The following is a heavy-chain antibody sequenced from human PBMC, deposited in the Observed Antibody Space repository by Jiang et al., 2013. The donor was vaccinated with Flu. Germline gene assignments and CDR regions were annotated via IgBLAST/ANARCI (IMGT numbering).Heavy chain of an antibody. V-gene: IGHV6-1*01. J-gene: IGHJ6*02. D-gene: IGHD3-10*01. Sequence: YNDYGISVKSRITINPDTSKNQFSLQLNSVTPEDTAVYYCARKSYYGTLGMDVWGQGTTVTVSS. CDR2: YN. CDR3: ARKSYYGTLGMDV.